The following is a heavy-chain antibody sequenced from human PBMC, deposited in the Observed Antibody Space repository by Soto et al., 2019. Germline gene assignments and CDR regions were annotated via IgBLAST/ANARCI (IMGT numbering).Heavy chain of an antibody. V-gene: IGHV4-34*01. CDR3: ARGDYDFWSGYPHNWFDP. CDR2: INHSGST. D-gene: IGHD3-3*01. Sequence: SETLSLTCAVYGGSFSGYYWSWIRQPPGKGLEWIGEINHSGSTNYNPSLKSRVTISVDTSKNQFSLKLSSVTAADTAVYYCARGDYDFWSGYPHNWFDPWGQGTLVTVSS. CDR1: GGSFSGYY. J-gene: IGHJ5*02.